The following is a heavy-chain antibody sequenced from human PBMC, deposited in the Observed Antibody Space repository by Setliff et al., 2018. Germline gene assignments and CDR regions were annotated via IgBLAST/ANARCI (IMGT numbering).Heavy chain of an antibody. V-gene: IGHV4-34*01. J-gene: IGHJ4*02. Sequence: KTSETLSLTCAAYGGTFSDYYWTWIRQPPGKGLEWIGEINHSGTTNYHPSLRSRVTISVDTSKNQFSLKVTSATAADTSVYFCARGRNVAARLLDSWGQGTLVTVSS. CDR3: ARGRNVAARLLDS. CDR1: GGTFSDYY. CDR2: INHSGTT. D-gene: IGHD6-6*01.